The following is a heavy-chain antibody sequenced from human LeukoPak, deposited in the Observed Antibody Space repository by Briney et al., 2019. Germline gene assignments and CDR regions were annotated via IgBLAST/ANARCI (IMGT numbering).Heavy chain of an antibody. Sequence: GGSLRLSCAASGFTFSSYAMSWVRQAPGKGLEWVSAISGSGSSTYYADSVKGRFTISRDNSKNTLYLQMNSLRAEDTAVYYCAKDVVLLWFGELSRWFDPWGQGTLVTVSS. CDR2: ISGSGSST. CDR3: AKDVVLLWFGELSRWFDP. D-gene: IGHD3-10*01. CDR1: GFTFSSYA. V-gene: IGHV3-23*01. J-gene: IGHJ5*02.